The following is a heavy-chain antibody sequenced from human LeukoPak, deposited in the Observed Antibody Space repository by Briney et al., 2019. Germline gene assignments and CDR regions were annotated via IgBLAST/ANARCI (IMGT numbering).Heavy chain of an antibody. V-gene: IGHV4-59*01. CDR1: GGSISSYY. CDR2: IYYSGST. J-gene: IGHJ4*02. CDR3: ARDFGSGIRPHYNFDY. Sequence: PSETLSLTCTVCGGSISSYYWSWIRQPPGKGLEWIGYIYYSGSTNYNPSLKSRVTISVDTSKNQFSLKLSSVTAADTAVYYCARDFGSGIRPHYNFDYWGQGTLVTVSS. D-gene: IGHD3-10*01.